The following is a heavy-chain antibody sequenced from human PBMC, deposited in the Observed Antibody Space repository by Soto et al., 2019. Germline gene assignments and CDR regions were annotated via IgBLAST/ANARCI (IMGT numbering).Heavy chain of an antibody. J-gene: IGHJ4*02. CDR1: GFIYSRYA. Sequence: EVQLLESGGGLVQPGESLRLSCAATGFIYSRYAMSRVRKAPGRGLEWVSGISGTGGITYYADSVEGRFTISRDNSKNTLYLQMNSLRAEDTAVYYCANDSPPYWGQGTLVTVSS. CDR2: ISGTGGIT. V-gene: IGHV3-23*01. CDR3: ANDSPPY.